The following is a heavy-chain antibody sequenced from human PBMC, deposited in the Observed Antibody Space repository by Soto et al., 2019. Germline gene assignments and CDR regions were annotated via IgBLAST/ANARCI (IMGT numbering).Heavy chain of an antibody. CDR1: GYSFTNYW. D-gene: IGHD3-22*01. Sequence: GESLKISCKGSGYSFTNYWIGWVRQKPGKGLEWMGTIFPGDSDTRYSPSFQGQVTISVDKSTSTAYLEWNSLKASDTAIYYCARPEIPTRSNDYDYPFDLWGQGTLVTVSS. V-gene: IGHV5-51*01. J-gene: IGHJ5*02. CDR2: IFPGDSDT. CDR3: ARPEIPTRSNDYDYPFDL.